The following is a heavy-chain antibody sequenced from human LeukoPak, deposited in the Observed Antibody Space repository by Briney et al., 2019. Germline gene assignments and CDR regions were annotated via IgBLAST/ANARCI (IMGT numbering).Heavy chain of an antibody. V-gene: IGHV3-23*01. CDR2: ISGSGGTT. J-gene: IGHJ6*02. CDR1: GFTFRSYA. Sequence: GGSLRLSCAASGFTFRSYAMSWVRQAPGKGLEWVSAISGSGGTTYYADSVKGRFTISRDNSKNTLYLQMNSLRAEDTAVYYCARAPSYGMDVWGQGTTVTVSS. CDR3: ARAPSYGMDV.